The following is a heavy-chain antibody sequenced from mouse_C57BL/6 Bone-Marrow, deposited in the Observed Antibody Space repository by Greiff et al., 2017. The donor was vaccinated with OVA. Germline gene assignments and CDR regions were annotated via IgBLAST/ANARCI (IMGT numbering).Heavy chain of an antibody. Sequence: VKLMESGAELVRPGASVTLSCKASGYTFTDYEMHWVKQTPVHGLEWIGAIDPETGGTAYNQKFKGKAILTADKSSSTAYMELRSLTSEDSAVYYCTRPLFTTVVPHSFDYWGQGTTLTVSS. CDR3: TRPLFTTVVPHSFDY. CDR1: GYTFTDYE. V-gene: IGHV1-15*01. J-gene: IGHJ2*01. CDR2: IDPETGGT. D-gene: IGHD1-1*01.